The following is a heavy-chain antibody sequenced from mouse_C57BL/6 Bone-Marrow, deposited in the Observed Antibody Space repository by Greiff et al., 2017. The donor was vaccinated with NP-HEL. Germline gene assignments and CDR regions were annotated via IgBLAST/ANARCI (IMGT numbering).Heavy chain of an antibody. D-gene: IGHD1-1*01. J-gene: IGHJ2*01. Sequence: LVESGAELVRPGASVKLSCTASGFNIKDDYMHWVKQRPEQGLEWIGWIDPENGDTEYASKFQGKATITADTSSNTAYLQLSSLTSEDTAVYYCTTGVEGDYWGQGTTLTVSS. CDR2: IDPENGDT. CDR3: TTGVEGDY. CDR1: GFNIKDDY. V-gene: IGHV14-4*01.